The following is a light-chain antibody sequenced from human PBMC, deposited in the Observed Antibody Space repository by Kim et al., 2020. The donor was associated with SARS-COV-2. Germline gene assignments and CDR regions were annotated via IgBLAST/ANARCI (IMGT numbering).Light chain of an antibody. V-gene: IGLV1-44*01. CDR3: AAWDDSLDGWV. J-gene: IGLJ3*02. CDR1: SSNIGSNT. Sequence: QSVLTQPPSASGTPGQRVTISCSGSSSNIGSNTVNWYQQLPKTAPKLLIYSNNQRPSGVPDRFSCSRSGTSASLAISGLQSEDEADYYCAAWDDSLDGWVFGGGTQLTVL. CDR2: SNN.